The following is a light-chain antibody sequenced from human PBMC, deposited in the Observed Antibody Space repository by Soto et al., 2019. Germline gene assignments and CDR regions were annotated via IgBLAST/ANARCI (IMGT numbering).Light chain of an antibody. CDR1: SSNIGAGYD. CDR2: GNS. Sequence: QSVLTQPPSVSGAPGQRVTISCTGSSSNIGAGYDVHWYQQLPGTAPKLLIYGNSNRPSGVPDRFSGSKSGTSASLAITGLQPAEEDDVYCQSPDSSRSAYVFGTGTKLTVL. V-gene: IGLV1-40*01. CDR3: QSPDSSRSAYV. J-gene: IGLJ1*01.